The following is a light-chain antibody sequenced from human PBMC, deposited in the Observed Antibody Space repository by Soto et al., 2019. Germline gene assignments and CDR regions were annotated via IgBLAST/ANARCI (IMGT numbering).Light chain of an antibody. J-gene: IGKJ2*01. CDR1: QSLLHSNGYNY. Sequence: DIVMTQSPLSLPVTPGEPASISCRSSQSLLHSNGYNYLDWYLQKPGQSPQLLIYLGSNRASGVPDRFCGSGSRTDFTLKISRVEAEDVRVYYCMQALQTPTFGQGTKLEIK. V-gene: IGKV2-28*01. CDR3: MQALQTPT. CDR2: LGS.